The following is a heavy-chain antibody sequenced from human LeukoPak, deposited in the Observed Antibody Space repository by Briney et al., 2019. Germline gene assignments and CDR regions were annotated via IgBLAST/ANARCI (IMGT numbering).Heavy chain of an antibody. CDR2: IIPIFGTA. CDR3: ARDRMREPIWGIITTDAFDI. D-gene: IGHD3-16*01. CDR1: GGTFSSYA. J-gene: IGHJ3*02. V-gene: IGHV1-69*06. Sequence: RASVKVSCKASGGTFSSYAISWVRQAPGQGLEWMGGIIPIFGTANYAQKFQGSVTITADKSTSTAYMELRSLRSDDTAVYYCARDRMREPIWGIITTDAFDIWGQGTMVTVSS.